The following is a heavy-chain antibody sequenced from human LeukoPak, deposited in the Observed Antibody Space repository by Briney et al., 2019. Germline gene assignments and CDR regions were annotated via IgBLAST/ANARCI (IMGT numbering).Heavy chain of an antibody. CDR3: ARGVYIAAAQYGY. J-gene: IGHJ4*02. D-gene: IGHD6-13*01. CDR1: GGSISSYY. CDR2: VYYSGTT. V-gene: IGHV4-59*01. Sequence: SETLSLTCTVSGGSISSYYWSWIRQPPGKGLEWIGYVYYSGTTNYNPSLKGRVTISVDTSKNQFSLKLSSVTAADTAVYYCARGVYIAAAQYGYWGQGTLVTVSS.